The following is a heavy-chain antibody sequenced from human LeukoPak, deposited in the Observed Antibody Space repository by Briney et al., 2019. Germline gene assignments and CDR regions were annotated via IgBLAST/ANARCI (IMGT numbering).Heavy chain of an antibody. D-gene: IGHD3-10*01. CDR1: GGTFSSYA. CDR3: AIRRAPAPDYFDY. Sequence: GASVKVSCKASGGTFSSYAISWVRQAPGQGLEWMGGIIPIFGTANYAQKFQGRVTITTDESTSTAYMELSSLRSEDTAVYYCAIRRAPAPDYFDYWGQGTLVTVSS. J-gene: IGHJ4*02. V-gene: IGHV1-69*05. CDR2: IIPIFGTA.